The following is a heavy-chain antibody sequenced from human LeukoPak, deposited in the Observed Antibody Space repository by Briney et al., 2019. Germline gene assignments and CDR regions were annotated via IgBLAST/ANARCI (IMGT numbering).Heavy chain of an antibody. Sequence: DSVKVSCKASGYTFTSYGASWVRQAPGQGLEWMGWISAYNGNANYVQRLQGRVTLTTDTSTTTAYMELRSLTSDDTAVYYCAREAYTTGADYWGQGTLVTVSS. V-gene: IGHV1-18*01. CDR2: ISAYNGNA. D-gene: IGHD3-16*01. CDR3: AREAYTTGADY. CDR1: GYTFTSYG. J-gene: IGHJ4*02.